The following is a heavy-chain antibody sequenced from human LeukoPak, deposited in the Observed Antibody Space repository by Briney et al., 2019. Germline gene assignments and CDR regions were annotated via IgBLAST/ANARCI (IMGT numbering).Heavy chain of an antibody. CDR1: GYTFTGYY. D-gene: IGHD2-2*01. CDR3: ARSAPTSYCSSTSCYEGWFDP. Sequence: ASVKVSCKASGYTFTGYYMHWVRQAPGQGLEWMGWINPNSGGTNYAQKFQGWVTMTRDTSISTAYMELSRLRSDDTAVYYCARSAPTSYCSSTSCYEGWFDPWGQGTLVTV. CDR2: INPNSGGT. V-gene: IGHV1-2*04. J-gene: IGHJ5*02.